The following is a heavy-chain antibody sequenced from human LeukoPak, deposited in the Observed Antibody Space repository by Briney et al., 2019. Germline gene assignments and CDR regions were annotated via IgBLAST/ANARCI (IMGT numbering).Heavy chain of an antibody. Sequence: ASVKVSCKASGYTFTSYYMHWVRQAPGQGLEWMGIINPSGGSTSYAQKFQGRVTMTRDMSTSTVYMELSSLRSEDTAVYYCARENGRGAVAGTGGLDYWGQGTLVTVSS. CDR2: INPSGGST. CDR1: GYTFTSYY. V-gene: IGHV1-46*01. J-gene: IGHJ4*02. CDR3: ARENGRGAVAGTGGLDY. D-gene: IGHD6-19*01.